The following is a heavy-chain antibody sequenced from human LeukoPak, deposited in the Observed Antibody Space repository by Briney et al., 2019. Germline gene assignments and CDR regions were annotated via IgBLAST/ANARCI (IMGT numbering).Heavy chain of an antibody. CDR1: GDPITSGTYY. V-gene: IGHV4-39*01. J-gene: IGHJ4*02. CDR3: ARHAGGIAAAGTRPFDY. D-gene: IGHD6-13*01. CDR2: IHYGGST. Sequence: SETLSLTCTVSGDPITSGTYYWGWIRQPPGKGLEWIGSIHYGGSTYYNPSLKSRVTISVDTSKNQFPLKLSSVTAADTAVYCCARHAGGIAAAGTRPFDYWGQGTLVTVSS.